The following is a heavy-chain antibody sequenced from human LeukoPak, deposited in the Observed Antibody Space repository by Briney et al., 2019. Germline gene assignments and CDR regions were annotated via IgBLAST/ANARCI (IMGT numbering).Heavy chain of an antibody. V-gene: IGHV1-69*13. D-gene: IGHD4-11*01. J-gene: IGHJ6*03. Sequence: VASVKVSCKASGGTFITYAIGWVRQAPGQGLEWMGGIIPIFGTANYAQKFEDRVTLTADESTNTAYMELNSLRSEDTAVYYCARAPSRYSNVERSVGRWFYYYMDVWGQGTTVTVSS. CDR2: IIPIFGTA. CDR1: GGTFITYA. CDR3: ARAPSRYSNVERSVGRWFYYYMDV.